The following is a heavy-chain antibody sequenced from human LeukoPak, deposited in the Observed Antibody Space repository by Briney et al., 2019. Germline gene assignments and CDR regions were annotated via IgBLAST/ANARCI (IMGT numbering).Heavy chain of an antibody. Sequence: PSETRSLTCTICGYSISSGYHWAWILQSPGKGLEWIGYIYTSGSTNYNPSLKSRVTISVDTSKNQFSLKLSSVTAADTAVYYCARLLRYSSSVGWFDPWGQGTLVTVSS. V-gene: IGHV4-38-2*02. D-gene: IGHD6-6*01. CDR1: GYSISSGYH. CDR3: ARLLRYSSSVGWFDP. CDR2: IYTSGST. J-gene: IGHJ5*02.